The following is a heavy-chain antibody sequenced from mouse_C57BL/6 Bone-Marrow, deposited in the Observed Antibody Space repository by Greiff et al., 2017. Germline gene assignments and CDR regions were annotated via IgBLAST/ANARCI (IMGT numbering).Heavy chain of an antibody. CDR2: ISYYGSN. Sequence: EVQLQQSGPGLVKPSPSLSLTCSVTGYSITSGYYWNWIRQFPGNKLEWMGYISYYGSNNYNPSLKNRNSITRDTSKNPFFLKLNSVTTEDTATYYCAKSYGGYYVPFAYWGQGTLVTVSA. J-gene: IGHJ3*01. CDR1: GYSITSGYY. D-gene: IGHD2-3*01. V-gene: IGHV3-6*01. CDR3: AKSYGGYYVPFAY.